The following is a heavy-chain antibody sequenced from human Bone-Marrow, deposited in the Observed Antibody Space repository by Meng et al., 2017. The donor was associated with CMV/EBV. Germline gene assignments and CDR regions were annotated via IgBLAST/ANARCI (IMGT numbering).Heavy chain of an antibody. Sequence: SGPTLVKPTQTLTLTCTFSGFSLSTSGMRVSWIRQPPGKALEWLARIDWDDDKYCSTSLKTRLTISKATSKNQVVLTMTNMDPVDTATYYCAHLYDFWSGYSKFDPWGQGTLVTVSS. V-gene: IGHV2-70*12. J-gene: IGHJ5*02. D-gene: IGHD3-3*01. CDR3: AHLYDFWSGYSKFDP. CDR1: GFSLSTSGMR. CDR2: IDWDDDK.